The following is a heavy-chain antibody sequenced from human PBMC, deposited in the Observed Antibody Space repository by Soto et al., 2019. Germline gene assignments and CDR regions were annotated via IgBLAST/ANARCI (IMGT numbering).Heavy chain of an antibody. J-gene: IGHJ6*02. Sequence: SETLSLTCAVYGGSFSGYYWSWIRQPPGKGLEWIGEINHSGSTNYNPSLKSRVTISVDTSKNQFSLKLSSVTAADTAVYYCARGRPAAGTMYYYYGLDVWGQGTKVT. CDR2: INHSGST. V-gene: IGHV4-34*01. CDR1: GGSFSGYY. CDR3: ARGRPAAGTMYYYYGLDV. D-gene: IGHD6-13*01.